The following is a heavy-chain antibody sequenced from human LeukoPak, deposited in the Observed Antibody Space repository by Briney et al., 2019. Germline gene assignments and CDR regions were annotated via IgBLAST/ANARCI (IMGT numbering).Heavy chain of an antibody. D-gene: IGHD2-15*01. J-gene: IGHJ4*02. V-gene: IGHV3-53*01. Sequence: GGSLRLSCAASGFTVSSNYMSWVRQAPGKGLEWVSVIYSGGSTYYADSVKGRFTISRDNSKNTLYLQMNSLRAEDTAVYYCARAASHCSGGSCYPYFDYWGQGTLVTVSS. CDR2: IYSGGST. CDR1: GFTVSSNY. CDR3: ARAASHCSGGSCYPYFDY.